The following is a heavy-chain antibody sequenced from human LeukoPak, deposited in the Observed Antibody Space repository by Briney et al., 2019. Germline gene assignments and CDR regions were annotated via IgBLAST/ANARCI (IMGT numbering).Heavy chain of an antibody. D-gene: IGHD6-13*01. CDR3: AKTYSSSRYYFDY. V-gene: IGHV3-23*01. CDR2: ISGSGGST. Sequence: GGSLRLSCAASGFTFSSYAMSWVRQAPGKGLEWVSAISGSGGSTYYADSVRGRFTISRDNSKNTLYLQMSSLRAEDTAVYYCAKTYSSSRYYFDYWGQGTLVTVSS. CDR1: GFTFSSYA. J-gene: IGHJ4*02.